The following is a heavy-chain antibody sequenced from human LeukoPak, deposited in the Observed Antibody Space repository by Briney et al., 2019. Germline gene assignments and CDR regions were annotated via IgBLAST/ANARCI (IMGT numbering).Heavy chain of an antibody. CDR3: AKGGSGWPEYFQH. CDR2: IGGSGANT. V-gene: IGHV3-23*01. Sequence: PGGSLRLSCAASGFTFSGYGMRWVRQAPGKGLEYVSAIGGSGANTYYADSVKGRFTISRDNSKNTLYLQMNSLRSEDTAVYYCAKGGSGWPEYFQHWGQGTLVTVSS. D-gene: IGHD6-19*01. CDR1: GFTFSGYG. J-gene: IGHJ1*01.